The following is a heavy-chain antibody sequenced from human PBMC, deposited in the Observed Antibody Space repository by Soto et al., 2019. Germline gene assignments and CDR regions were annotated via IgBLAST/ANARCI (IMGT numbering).Heavy chain of an antibody. CDR2: IDPGTGDT. Sequence: ASVKVSCKASGYSFTGYYIHWVRQAPGQGLEWMGWIDPGTGDTASAEQFQGRVTMRKDTSISTVYMELNSLRSDDTAIYYCARVIKIVRAGTVSDFWGQGTLVTVSS. J-gene: IGHJ4*02. CDR1: GYSFTGYY. V-gene: IGHV1-2*02. CDR3: ARVIKIVRAGTVSDF. D-gene: IGHD2-21*01.